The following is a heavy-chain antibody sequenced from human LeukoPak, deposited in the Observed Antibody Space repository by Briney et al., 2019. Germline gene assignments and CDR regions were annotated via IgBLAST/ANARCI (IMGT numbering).Heavy chain of an antibody. D-gene: IGHD2-2*02. CDR2: IREYDGKT. CDR3: ARGMSGYTEDPFDI. V-gene: IGHV1-18*04. CDR1: GYTFTSYS. Sequence: ASVKVSCKAPGYTFTSYSINCGRQAPGQGLEWMAWIREYDGKTNYSQKLQGRVTLKRDTTTSTAYMELRSLRSDGPAVYFCARGMSGYTEDPFDIWGQGTVVTVSS. J-gene: IGHJ3*02.